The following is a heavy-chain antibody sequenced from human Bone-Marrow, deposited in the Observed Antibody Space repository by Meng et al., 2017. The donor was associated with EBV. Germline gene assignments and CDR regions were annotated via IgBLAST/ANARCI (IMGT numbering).Heavy chain of an antibody. CDR1: GNALTSNA. CDR3: ARDLGYTSSCHDY. J-gene: IGHJ4*02. V-gene: IGHV1-18*01. Sequence: QVPLVQSGLEVKKPGDPVTVSCKASGNALTSNAISWLRQAPGQGLGWRGWISADKGNRNYAQKFQDRVTLTTDTSTRTAYMELRSLRSDDTAVYFCARDLGYTSSCHDYWGQGTLVTVSS. CDR2: ISADKGNR. D-gene: IGHD6-13*01.